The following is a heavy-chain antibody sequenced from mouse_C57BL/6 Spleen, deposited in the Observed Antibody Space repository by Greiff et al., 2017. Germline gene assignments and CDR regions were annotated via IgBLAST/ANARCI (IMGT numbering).Heavy chain of an antibody. Sequence: EVKLVESGGGLVKPGGSLTLSCAASGFTFSDYGMHWVRQAPEKGLEWVAYISSGSSTIYYADTVKGRFTISRDNAKNTLFLQMTSLRSEDTAMYYCARAAYYYGSSYWYFDVWGTGTTVTVSS. D-gene: IGHD1-1*01. V-gene: IGHV5-17*01. CDR3: ARAAYYYGSSYWYFDV. CDR2: ISSGSSTI. CDR1: GFTFSDYG. J-gene: IGHJ1*03.